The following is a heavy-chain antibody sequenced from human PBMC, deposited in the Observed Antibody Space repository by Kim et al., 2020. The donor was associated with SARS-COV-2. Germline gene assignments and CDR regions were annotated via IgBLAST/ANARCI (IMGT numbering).Heavy chain of an antibody. CDR3: ARAPDTPNDY. Sequence: ASVKVSCKASGYTFTGYYMHWVRQAPGQGLEWLGRINPNSGDTNSAQKFQGRVTMTRDTSISTAYMELRRLRSDDTAVYYCARAPDTPNDYWGQGTLVTVSS. V-gene: IGHV1-2*06. CDR1: GYTFTGYY. J-gene: IGHJ4*02. CDR2: INPNSGDT.